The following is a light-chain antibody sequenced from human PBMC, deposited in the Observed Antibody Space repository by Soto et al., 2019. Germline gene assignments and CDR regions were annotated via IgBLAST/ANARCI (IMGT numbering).Light chain of an antibody. CDR3: TSYTRQSDDVI. CDR2: EVS. CDR1: SSDIGGYNY. V-gene: IGLV2-14*01. Sequence: QSALTQPASVSGSPGQSLTISCTGTSSDIGGYNYVSWYQQHPGQAPKLIIYEVSNRPPGVSDRFSGSKSGNTASLTISGLQAEDDADYYCTSYTRQSDDVIFGAVTKFTV. J-gene: IGLJ1*01.